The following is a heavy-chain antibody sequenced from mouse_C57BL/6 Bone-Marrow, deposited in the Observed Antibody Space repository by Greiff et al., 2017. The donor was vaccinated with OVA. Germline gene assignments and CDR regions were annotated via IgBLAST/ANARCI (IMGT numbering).Heavy chain of an antibody. CDR3: ARPGLLRPFAY. D-gene: IGHD2-3*01. Sequence: EVKLVESGGDLVKPGGSLKLSCAASGFTFSSYGMSWVRQTPDKRLEWVATISSGGSYTYYPDSVKGRFTISRDNAKNTLFLQMTSLRSEDTAMYYCARPGLLRPFAYWGQGTLVTVSA. J-gene: IGHJ3*01. CDR1: GFTFSSYG. V-gene: IGHV5-6*01. CDR2: ISSGGSYT.